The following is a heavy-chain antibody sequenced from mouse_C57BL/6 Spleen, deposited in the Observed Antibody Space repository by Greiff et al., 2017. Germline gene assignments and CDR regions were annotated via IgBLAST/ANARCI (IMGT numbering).Heavy chain of an antibody. D-gene: IGHD1-1*01. CDR1: GYTFTSYW. J-gene: IGHJ3*01. V-gene: IGHV1-61*01. CDR2: IYPSDSET. CDR3: ARGGIDPGSRWFAY. Sequence: QVQLQQPGAELVRPGSSVKLSCKASGYTFTSYWMDWVKQRPGQGLEWIGNIYPSDSETHYNQKFKDKATLTVDKSSSTAYMQLSSLTSEDSAVYYCARGGIDPGSRWFAYWGQGTLVTVSA.